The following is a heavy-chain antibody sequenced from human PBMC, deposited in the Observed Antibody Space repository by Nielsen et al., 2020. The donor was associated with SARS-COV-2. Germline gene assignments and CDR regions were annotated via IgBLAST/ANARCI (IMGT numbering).Heavy chain of an antibody. D-gene: IGHD6-25*01. CDR2: IDPSDSYT. CDR1: GYSFTSHW. J-gene: IGHJ6*03. V-gene: IGHV5-10-1*01. CDR3: ARYSSEYYYYYNMDV. Sequence: GESLKISCEGSGYSFTSHWITWVRQMPGKGLEWMGRIDPSDSYTDYSPSSRGHVAMSVDKSISTAYLHWSSLKASDSAIYYCARYSSEYYYYYNMDVWGKGTTVTVSS.